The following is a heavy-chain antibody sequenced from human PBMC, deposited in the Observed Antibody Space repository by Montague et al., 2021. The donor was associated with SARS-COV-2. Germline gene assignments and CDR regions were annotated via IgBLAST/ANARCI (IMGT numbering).Heavy chain of an antibody. Sequence: CAISGDSVSSNSVSWNWIRQSPSRGLEWLGRTYYRSKWSNEYALSVKSRITITPDTSKNQLSLQLTSVTPEDTAVYYCTRGVWGVQDYWGQGSLVTVSS. CDR3: TRGVWGVQDY. D-gene: IGHD3-10*01. CDR2: TYYRSKWSN. J-gene: IGHJ4*02. CDR1: GDSVSSNSVS. V-gene: IGHV6-1*01.